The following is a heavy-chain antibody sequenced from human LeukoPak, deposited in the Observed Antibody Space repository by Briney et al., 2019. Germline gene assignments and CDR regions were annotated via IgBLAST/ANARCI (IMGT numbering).Heavy chain of an antibody. V-gene: IGHV4-39*01. D-gene: IGHD3/OR15-3a*01. J-gene: IGHJ4*02. CDR2: IYYSGNT. Sequence: WVRQPPGKGLEWIGSIYYSGNTYYNASLKSPVSISVDTFKHQFSLRLTSVTAADTAVYYCARQTGSGLFILPGGQGTLVTVSS. CDR3: ARQTGSGLFILP.